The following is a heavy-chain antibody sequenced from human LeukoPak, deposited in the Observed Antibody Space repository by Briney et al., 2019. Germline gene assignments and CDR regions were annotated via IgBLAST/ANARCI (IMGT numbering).Heavy chain of an antibody. CDR2: ISYDGSNK. V-gene: IGHV3-30-3*01. CDR1: GFTFSSYA. J-gene: IGHJ4*02. Sequence: HPGGSLRLSCAASGFTFSSYAMHWVRQAPGKGLEWVAVISYDGSNKYYADSVKGRFTISRDNSKNTLYLQMNSLRAEDTAVYYCARDHYGVLRYFDWLFDYWGQGTLVTVSS. D-gene: IGHD3-9*01. CDR3: ARDHYGVLRYFDWLFDY.